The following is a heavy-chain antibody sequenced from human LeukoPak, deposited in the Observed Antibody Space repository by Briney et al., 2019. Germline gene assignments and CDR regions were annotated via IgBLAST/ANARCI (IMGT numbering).Heavy chain of an antibody. CDR1: GYSISSGYY. Sequence: PSETLSLTCGVSGYSISSGYYWGWIRQPPGKGLQWIGTIYHTGSTYYKPSLKSRVTISVDTSKNRFSLKLSSVTAADTAVYYCARQLFTTSRHFDSWGQGTLVTVSS. J-gene: IGHJ4*02. CDR3: ARQLFTTSRHFDS. CDR2: IYHTGST. D-gene: IGHD2-2*01. V-gene: IGHV4-38-2*01.